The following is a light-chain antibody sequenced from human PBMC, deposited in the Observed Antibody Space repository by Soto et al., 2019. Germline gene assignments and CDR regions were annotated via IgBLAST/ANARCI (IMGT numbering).Light chain of an antibody. V-gene: IGKV3-11*01. CDR3: QQRSNWPEALWT. J-gene: IGKJ1*01. CDR1: QSVSSY. Sequence: EIVLTHPPATLSFSPLEIATLSFSSSQSVSSYLAWYQQKPGQAPRLLIYDASNRATGIPARFSGSGSGTDFTPTISSLEPGDFAVYYCQQRSNWPEALWTFGQGTKVDIK. CDR2: DAS.